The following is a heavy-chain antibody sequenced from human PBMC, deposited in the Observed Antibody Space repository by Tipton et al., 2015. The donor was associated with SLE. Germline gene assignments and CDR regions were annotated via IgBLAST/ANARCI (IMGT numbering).Heavy chain of an antibody. CDR3: ARDRHYDPFAFDT. Sequence: TLSLTCTVSGGSTSSHYWNWIRQPPGEGLERIGYIYYSGSTNYNPSLRSRVTISVDTSKNQFSLRLNSVTAADTAVYYCARDRHYDPFAFDTWGQGTMVAVSS. V-gene: IGHV4-59*11. J-gene: IGHJ3*02. CDR2: IYYSGST. CDR1: GGSTSSHY. D-gene: IGHD3-22*01.